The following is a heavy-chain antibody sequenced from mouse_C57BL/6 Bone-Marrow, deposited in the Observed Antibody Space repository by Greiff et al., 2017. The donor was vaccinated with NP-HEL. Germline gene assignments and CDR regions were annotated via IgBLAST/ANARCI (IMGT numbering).Heavy chain of an antibody. J-gene: IGHJ2*01. CDR3: ARDDGSRDFDY. D-gene: IGHD1-1*01. Sequence: EVQGVESGGGLVKPGGSLKLSCAASGFTFSSYAMSWVRQTPEKRLEWVATISDGGSYTYYPDNVKGRFTISRDNAKNNLYLQMSHLKSEDTAMYYCARDDGSRDFDYWGQGTTLTVSS. CDR2: ISDGGSYT. CDR1: GFTFSSYA. V-gene: IGHV5-4*01.